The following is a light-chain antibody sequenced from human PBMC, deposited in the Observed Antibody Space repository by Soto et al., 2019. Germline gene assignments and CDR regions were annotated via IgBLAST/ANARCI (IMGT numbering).Light chain of an antibody. CDR2: KAS. J-gene: IGKJ4*01. V-gene: IGKV1-5*03. CDR1: QSISHW. CDR3: QQYSSSPLT. Sequence: DIQMTQSPSTLSASVGDRVTITCRASQSISHWLAWYEQKPGKAPKLLIYKASSLESGVPSRFSGSGSGTEFTLTISSLQHDDVASYYCQQYSSSPLTFGGGTKVEIK.